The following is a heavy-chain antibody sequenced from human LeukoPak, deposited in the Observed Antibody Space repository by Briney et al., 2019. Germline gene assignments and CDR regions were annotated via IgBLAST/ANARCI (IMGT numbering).Heavy chain of an antibody. CDR1: GFSFSSYA. J-gene: IGHJ4*02. D-gene: IGHD2-15*01. CDR2: ISSSGDST. V-gene: IGHV3-23*01. CDR3: ARSNIVVVSAAADY. Sequence: GGSLRLSCVASGFSFSSYAISWVRQTPGKGLEWVSGISSSGDSTYYADSVKGRFTISRDTSKNTVYLQMNSLRAEDTALYYCARSNIVVVSAAADYWGPGILVTVSS.